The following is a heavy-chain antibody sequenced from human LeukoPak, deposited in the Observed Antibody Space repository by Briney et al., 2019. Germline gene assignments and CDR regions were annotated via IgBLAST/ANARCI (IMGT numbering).Heavy chain of an antibody. V-gene: IGHV3-30*18. Sequence: GRSLRLSCAASGFTFSTYGMHWVRQAPGKGLEWVAVISEDGNNKYYGDSVKGRFTISRDNSKHTLYLQMNTLRGEDTAVYYCVKVPFDPWGQGTLVTVSS. CDR2: ISEDGNNK. CDR1: GFTFSTYG. J-gene: IGHJ5*02. CDR3: VKVPFDP.